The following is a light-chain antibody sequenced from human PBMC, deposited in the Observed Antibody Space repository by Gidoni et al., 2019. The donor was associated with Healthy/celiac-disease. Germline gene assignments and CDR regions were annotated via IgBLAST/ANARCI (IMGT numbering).Light chain of an antibody. V-gene: IGKV3-20*01. CDR1: QSVSSSY. J-gene: IGKJ3*01. CDR2: GAS. CDR3: QHYGSSSFT. Sequence: ERVLPQSPATLSVSPGERATLPCRASQSVSSSYLAWYQQKPGQAPRLLIYGASIRATGIPDRCSGSGSGTDFTLTISRLEPEDFAVYYCQHYGSSSFTFGPGTKVDIK.